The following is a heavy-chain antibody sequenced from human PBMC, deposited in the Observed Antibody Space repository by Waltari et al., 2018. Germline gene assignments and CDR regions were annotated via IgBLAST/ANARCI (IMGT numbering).Heavy chain of an antibody. V-gene: IGHV3-21*01. CDR2: ISSSSSYI. CDR1: AFTFSSYS. J-gene: IGHJ4*02. D-gene: IGHD6-13*01. CDR3: ARAQTSIASEDS. Sequence: EVQLVESGGGLVKPGGSLRLSCAASAFTFSSYSMNWVRQAPGKGLEWVSSISSSSSYIYYADSVKGRFTISRDNAKNSLYLQMNSLRAEDTAVYYCARAQTSIASEDSWGQGTLVTVSS.